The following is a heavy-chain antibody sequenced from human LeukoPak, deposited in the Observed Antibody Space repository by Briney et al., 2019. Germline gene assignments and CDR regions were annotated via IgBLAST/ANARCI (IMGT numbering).Heavy chain of an antibody. CDR1: GFTFSTYN. CDR3: AKPHFDS. V-gene: IGHV3-21*01. J-gene: IGHJ4*02. Sequence: GGSLRLSCEASGFTFSTYNMNWVRQAPGKRLEWVSSITSSSSYAFYADSVKGRFTISRDNSKNTLYLQMNSLRAEDTAVYYCAKPHFDSWGQGTLVTVSS. CDR2: ITSSSSYA.